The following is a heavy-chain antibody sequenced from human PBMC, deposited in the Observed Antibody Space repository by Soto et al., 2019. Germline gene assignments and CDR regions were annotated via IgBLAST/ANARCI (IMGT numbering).Heavy chain of an antibody. D-gene: IGHD2-15*01. CDR2: INPSGGST. Sequence: GASVKVSCKASGYTFTSYYMHWVRQAPGQGLEWMGIINPSGGSTSYAQKFQGRVTMTRDTSTSTVYMELSSLRSEDTAVYYCAREDRFGADIVVVVAAMKYWGQGTLVTVSS. V-gene: IGHV1-46*01. J-gene: IGHJ4*02. CDR3: AREDRFGADIVVVVAAMKY. CDR1: GYTFTSYY.